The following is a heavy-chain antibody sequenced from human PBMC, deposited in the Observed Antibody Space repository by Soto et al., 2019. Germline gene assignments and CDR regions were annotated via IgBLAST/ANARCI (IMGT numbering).Heavy chain of an antibody. CDR1: GGSISSYY. J-gene: IGHJ4*02. CDR2: TYHSGNP. D-gene: IGHD1-26*01. CDR3: ARRYRPGFAY. Sequence: PEETLSLTCTVSGGSISSYYWSWIRQPPGKALEWIGHTYHSGNPYYNPSLKSRVTISVDTSKNQFSLKLSSVTAADTAVYYCARRYRPGFAYWGQGSLVTVSS. V-gene: IGHV4-59*08.